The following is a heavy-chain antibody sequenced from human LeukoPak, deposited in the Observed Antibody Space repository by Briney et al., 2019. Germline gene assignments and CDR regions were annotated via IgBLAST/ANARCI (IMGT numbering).Heavy chain of an antibody. V-gene: IGHV3-7*01. D-gene: IGHD6-13*01. CDR3: ARESRYSSSWYPIILGYYYYGMDV. CDR2: IKQDGSEK. J-gene: IGHJ6*02. CDR1: GFTFSSYW. Sequence: GGSLRLSCAASGFTFSSYWMSGVRQAPGKGREGVANIKQDGSEKYYVDSVKGRFTISRDNAKNSLYLQMNSLRAEDTAVYYCARESRYSSSWYPIILGYYYYGMDVWGQGTTVTVSS.